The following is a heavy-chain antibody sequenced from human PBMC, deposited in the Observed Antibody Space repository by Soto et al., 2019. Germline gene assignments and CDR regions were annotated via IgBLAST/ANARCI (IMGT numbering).Heavy chain of an antibody. CDR2: INPATGAA. D-gene: IGHD3-3*01. Sequence: QLHLVQSGAVVKKPGASVTVSCSASGYPVTAYYMHWVRQAPGRGLEWMGGINPATGAAKYTQTFQGRVTMNRDPSTSTVFMELSGLTSEDTAVFYCARGGGVGVAGSAAFDMWGQGTVVTVSS. CDR1: GYPVTAYY. J-gene: IGHJ3*02. CDR3: ARGGGVGVAGSAAFDM. V-gene: IGHV1-2*02.